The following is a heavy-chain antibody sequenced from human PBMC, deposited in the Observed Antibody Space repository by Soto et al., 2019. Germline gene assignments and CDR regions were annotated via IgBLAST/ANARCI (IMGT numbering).Heavy chain of an antibody. CDR1: GGSIRSGGYS. V-gene: IGHV4-30-2*01. CDR2: VYQSGNA. Sequence: QLQLQESGSGLVKPSQTLSLTCAVSGGSIRSGGYSWSWIRQAPGKGLEWIGYVYQSGNAYYNPSLQSRVAMSIDRSKNEFSLRLSSVTAADTAVYYCARVEYATKTYYYDQWGQGVLVTVSP. D-gene: IGHD3-22*01. CDR3: ARVEYATKTYYYDQ. J-gene: IGHJ5*02.